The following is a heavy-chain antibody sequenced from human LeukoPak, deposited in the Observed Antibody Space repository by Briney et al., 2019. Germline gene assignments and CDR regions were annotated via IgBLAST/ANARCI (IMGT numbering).Heavy chain of an antibody. Sequence: GGSLRLSCAASGFTFSSYGMPWVRQAPGKGLEWVAVIWYDGSNKYYADSVKGRFTISRDNSKNTLYLQMNSLRAEDTAVYYCARELHTVTTSGTFDYWGQGTLVTVSS. J-gene: IGHJ4*02. CDR3: ARELHTVTTSGTFDY. CDR2: IWYDGSNK. D-gene: IGHD4-4*01. V-gene: IGHV3-33*01. CDR1: GFTFSSYG.